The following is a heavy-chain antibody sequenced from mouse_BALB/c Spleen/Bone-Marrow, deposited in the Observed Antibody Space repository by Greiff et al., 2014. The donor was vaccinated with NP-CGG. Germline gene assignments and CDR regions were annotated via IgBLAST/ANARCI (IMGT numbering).Heavy chain of an antibody. CDR2: FYPGSGSI. D-gene: IGHD3-2*02. CDR3: ARHEDRLRAWFAY. J-gene: IGHJ3*01. CDR1: GYTFTEYF. Sequence: QVHVKQSGAELVKPGASVKLSCKASGYTFTEYFIHWVKQRPGQGLEWIGWFYPGSGSIKYNEKFKDEATLTADKSSSTVYMELSRLTSEDSAVYFCARHEDRLRAWFAYWGQGTLVTVSA. V-gene: IGHV1-62-2*01.